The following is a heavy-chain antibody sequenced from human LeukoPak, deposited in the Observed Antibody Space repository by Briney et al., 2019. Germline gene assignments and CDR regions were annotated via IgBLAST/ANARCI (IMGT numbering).Heavy chain of an antibody. CDR3: AKGDQVLWKPLGNWFDP. CDR2: ILYDGSNK. V-gene: IGHV3-30*02. D-gene: IGHD2-21*01. J-gene: IGHJ5*02. Sequence: GGSLRLSCAAAGFTFSSYGIDWVRQAPSKVLEWVAFILYDGSNKYYADSVKGPLTISRDNSKNTLYLQMNSLRAEDTAVYYCAKGDQVLWKPLGNWFDPWGQGTLVTVSS. CDR1: GFTFSSYG.